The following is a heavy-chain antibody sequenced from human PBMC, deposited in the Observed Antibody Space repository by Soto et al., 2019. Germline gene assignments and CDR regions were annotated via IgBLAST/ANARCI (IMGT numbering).Heavy chain of an antibody. V-gene: IGHV1-46*01. D-gene: IGHD2-15*01. CDR2: IDPSGGGT. CDR1: GYTFTSYY. J-gene: IGHJ5*02. CDR3: ARDRVDCSGGNCWRSVEDT. Sequence: QVQLVQSGAEGKKPGASVKVSCKASGYTFTSYYMHWVRQAPGQGLEWMGIIDPSGGGTTYAQKFQGRLTMTRDTSTSTVYMELSSLRSEDTAVYYCARDRVDCSGGNCWRSVEDTWGQRTLVTVSS.